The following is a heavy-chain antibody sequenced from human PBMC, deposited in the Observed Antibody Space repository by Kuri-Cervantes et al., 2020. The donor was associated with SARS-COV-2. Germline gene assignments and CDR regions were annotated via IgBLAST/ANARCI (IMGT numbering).Heavy chain of an antibody. J-gene: IGHJ6*02. D-gene: IGHD5-12*01. CDR2: IKSKTDGGTT. CDR1: GFTFSSYA. V-gene: IGHV3-15*01. CDR3: TTDGYEAHYYYYYGMDV. Sequence: GESLKISCAASGFTFSSYAMSWVRQAPGKGLEWVGRIKSKTDGGTTDYAAPVKGRFTISRDDSKNTLYLQMNSLKTEDTAVYYCTTDGYEAHYYYYYGMDVWGQGTTVTVSS.